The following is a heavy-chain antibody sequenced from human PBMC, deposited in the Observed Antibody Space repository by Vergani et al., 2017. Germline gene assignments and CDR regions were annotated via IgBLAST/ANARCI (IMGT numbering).Heavy chain of an antibody. Sequence: QLQLQESGPGLVKPSETLSLTCTVSGGSISSSSYYWGWIRQPPGKGLEWIGSIYYSGSTYYNPSLKSRVTISVDTSKNQFSLKLSSVTAAEPAVDYCARLGGGDGSGSYSYYYGMDVWGQGTTVTVSS. D-gene: IGHD3-10*01. CDR1: GGSISSSSYY. J-gene: IGHJ6*02. V-gene: IGHV4-39*01. CDR3: ARLGGGDGSGSYSYYYGMDV. CDR2: IYYSGST.